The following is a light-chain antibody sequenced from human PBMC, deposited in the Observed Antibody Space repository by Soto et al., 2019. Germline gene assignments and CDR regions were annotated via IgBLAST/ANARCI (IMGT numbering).Light chain of an antibody. CDR3: AAWDDSLSGVV. CDR1: SSDLDGYNY. V-gene: IGLV2-14*01. Sequence: QSVLTQPASVSGSPGQSITISCTGTSSDLDGYNYVSWYQYHPGKAPKLMIYDVSNRPSGVPDRFSGSKSGTSASLAISGLRTEDEADYYCAAWDDSLSGVVFGGGTKLTVL. J-gene: IGLJ2*01. CDR2: DVS.